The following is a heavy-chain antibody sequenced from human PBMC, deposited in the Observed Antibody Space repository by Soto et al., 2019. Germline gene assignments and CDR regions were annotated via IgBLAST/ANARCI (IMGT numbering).Heavy chain of an antibody. CDR3: ARDTHSAGGWFDT. J-gene: IGHJ5*02. Sequence: QVQLVQSGAEVKKPGSSVKVSCKASGGTSRSLSITWVRQAPGQGLEWMGGITPLFGIPNYPQKFQGRVTITADKSTGTAYLELSSLRSEVTAVYYCARDTHSAGGWFDTWGRGTLVTVSS. CDR2: ITPLFGIP. D-gene: IGHD2-15*01. CDR1: GGTSRSLS. V-gene: IGHV1-69*17.